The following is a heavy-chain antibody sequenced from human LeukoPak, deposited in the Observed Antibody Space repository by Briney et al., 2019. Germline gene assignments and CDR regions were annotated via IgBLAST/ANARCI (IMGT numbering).Heavy chain of an antibody. V-gene: IGHV1-8*01. CDR3: ARVGYYYDSSGYRGTVIDY. J-gene: IGHJ4*02. CDR2: MNPNSGNT. Sequence: GASVKVSCKASGYTFTSYDINWVRQATGQGLAWMGWMNPNSGNTGYAQKFQGRVTMTRNTSISTAYMELSSLRSEDTAVYYCARVGYYYDSSGYRGTVIDYWGQGTLVTVSS. CDR1: GYTFTSYD. D-gene: IGHD3-22*01.